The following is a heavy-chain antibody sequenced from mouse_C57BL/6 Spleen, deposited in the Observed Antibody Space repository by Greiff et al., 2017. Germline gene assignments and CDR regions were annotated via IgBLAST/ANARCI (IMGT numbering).Heavy chain of an antibody. CDR2: IRLKSDNYAT. Sequence: DVKLVESGGGLVQPGGSMKLSCVASGFTFSNYWMNWVRQSPEKGLEWVAQIRLKSDNYATHYAESVKGRFTISRDDSKSSVYLQMNNLRAEDTGIYYCTAVTTDFDYWGQGTTLTVSS. D-gene: IGHD1-1*01. V-gene: IGHV6-3*01. CDR3: TAVTTDFDY. CDR1: GFTFSNYW. J-gene: IGHJ2*01.